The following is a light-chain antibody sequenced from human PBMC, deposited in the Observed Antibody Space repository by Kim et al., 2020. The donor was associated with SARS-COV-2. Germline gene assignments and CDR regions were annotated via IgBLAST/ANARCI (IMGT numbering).Light chain of an antibody. CDR3: TSYSYAAAHVI. V-gene: IGLV2-14*04. CDR2: DVS. Sequence: QSVTISCTGTNSDIGTYNFVSWFQQLPGNVPRLMIYDVSKRPSEIPSRFSGSKSGNTASLTISGLQPEDEADYYCTSYSYAAAHVIFGGGTQLTVL. CDR1: NSDIGTYNF. J-gene: IGLJ2*01.